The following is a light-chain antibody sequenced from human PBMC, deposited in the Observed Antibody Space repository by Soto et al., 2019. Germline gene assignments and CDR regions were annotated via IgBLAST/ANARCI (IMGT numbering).Light chain of an antibody. CDR1: QSVSSY. J-gene: IGKJ4*01. CDR2: DAS. V-gene: IGKV3-11*01. CDR3: QQRSDWPT. Sequence: EIVLTQSPATLSLSPGERATLSCRASQSVSSYLAWYQQKGGQAPRLLIYDASNRATGIPARFSGSGSGTDFTLTISSLEPEDFAVYYCQQRSDWPTFGGWTKVEIK.